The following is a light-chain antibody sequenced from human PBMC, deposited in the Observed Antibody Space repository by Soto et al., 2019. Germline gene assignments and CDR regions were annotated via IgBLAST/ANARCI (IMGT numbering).Light chain of an antibody. J-gene: IGLJ1*01. Sequence: SYELTQPPSVSVSPGQTARITCSGDALPKQYAYWYQQKPGQAPVLVIYKDSERPSGIPERFSGSSSGTTVTLTISGVQAEDEADYYCQSADSSGTYYVFGNGTKVTV. V-gene: IGLV3-25*02. CDR2: KDS. CDR3: QSADSSGTYYV. CDR1: ALPKQY.